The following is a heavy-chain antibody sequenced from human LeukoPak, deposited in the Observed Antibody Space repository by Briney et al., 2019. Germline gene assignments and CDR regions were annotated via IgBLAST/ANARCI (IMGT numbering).Heavy chain of an antibody. Sequence: ASVKVSCKASGGTFSSYAISWVRQAPGQGLEWMGGIIPIFGTANYAQKFQGRVTITADESTSTAYMELSSLRSEDTAVYYCARKPTRLYYLDYWGQGTLVTVSS. CDR1: GGTFSSYA. CDR3: ARKPTRLYYLDY. CDR2: IIPIFGTA. J-gene: IGHJ4*02. V-gene: IGHV1-69*13. D-gene: IGHD2-21*02.